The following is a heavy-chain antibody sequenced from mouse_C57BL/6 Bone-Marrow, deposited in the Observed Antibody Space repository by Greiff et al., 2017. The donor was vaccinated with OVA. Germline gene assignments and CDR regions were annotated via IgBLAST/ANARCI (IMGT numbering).Heavy chain of an antibody. D-gene: IGHD2-3*01. Sequence: VQLQQSGPELVKPGASVKISCKASGYTFTDYYMNWVKQSHGKSLEWIGDINPNNGGTSYNQKFKGKATLTVDKSSSTAYMELRSLTSEDSAVYYCARRWLPWGQGTSVTVSS. CDR3: ARRWLP. V-gene: IGHV1-26*01. CDR2: INPNNGGT. CDR1: GYTFTDYY. J-gene: IGHJ4*01.